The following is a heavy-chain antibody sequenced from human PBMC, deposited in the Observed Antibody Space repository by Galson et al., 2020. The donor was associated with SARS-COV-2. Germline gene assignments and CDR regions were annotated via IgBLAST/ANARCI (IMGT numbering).Heavy chain of an antibody. J-gene: IGHJ4*02. CDR3: ARVTGADYYDNSGYYFPSHFDY. V-gene: IGHV4-59*13. D-gene: IGHD3-22*01. CDR2: INYSGSS. Sequence: SETLSLTCTVSGGSIKSYYWTWIRQPPGKGPEWIGYINYSGSSNYNPSLKSRVTMSVDTSKKQFSLKLSSVTSADTAVYFCARVTGADYYDNSGYYFPSHFDYWGQGTLVTVSS. CDR1: GGSIKSYY.